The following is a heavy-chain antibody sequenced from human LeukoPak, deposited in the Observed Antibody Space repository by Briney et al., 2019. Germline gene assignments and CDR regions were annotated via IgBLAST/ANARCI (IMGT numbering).Heavy chain of an antibody. CDR2: ISGSGTI. CDR1: GGSIHSY. V-gene: IGHV4-4*07. CDR3: ARDSGTTGEVKFDP. D-gene: IGHD3-10*01. J-gene: IGHJ5*02. Sequence: SETQSLTCTVSGGSIHSYWSWIRQPAGKGLEWIGRISGSGTITYNPALQSRLTISIDTSKNQFSLKLMSVTAAGTAVYYCARDSGTTGEVKFDPWGQGTLVTVSS.